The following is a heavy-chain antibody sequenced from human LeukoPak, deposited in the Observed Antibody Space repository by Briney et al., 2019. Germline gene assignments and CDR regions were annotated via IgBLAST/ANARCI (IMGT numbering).Heavy chain of an antibody. Sequence: GSLRLSCAASGFIFSTYAMNWVRQAPGKGLEWVSSISGSDGSTYYADSVKGRFTISRDDSKNTLYLQMNSLRAEDTALYFCAKAISSAFDIWGQGTMVTVSS. V-gene: IGHV3-23*01. CDR1: GFIFSTYA. CDR2: ISGSDGST. CDR3: AKAISSAFDI. J-gene: IGHJ3*02. D-gene: IGHD3-3*01.